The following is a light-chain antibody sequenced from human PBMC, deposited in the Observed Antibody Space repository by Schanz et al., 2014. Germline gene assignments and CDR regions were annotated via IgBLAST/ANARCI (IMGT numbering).Light chain of an antibody. V-gene: IGLV2-23*02. CDR2: DVS. J-gene: IGLJ1*01. CDR3: CSFAGSAFV. Sequence: QSALTQPASVSGSPGQSITISCTGTSSDVGSYNFVSWYQQHPGKAPKLMIYDVSNRPSGVSNRFSGSKSGNTASLTISGLQAEDEADYYCCSFAGSAFVFGTGTKLTVL. CDR1: SSDVGSYNF.